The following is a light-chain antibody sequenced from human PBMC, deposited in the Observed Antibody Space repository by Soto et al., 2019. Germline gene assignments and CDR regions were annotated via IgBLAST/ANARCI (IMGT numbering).Light chain of an antibody. V-gene: IGKV1-8*01. CDR1: QGISSY. Sequence: AIRMTQSPSSFSASTGDRVTITCRASQGISSYLAWYQQKPGKAPKLLIYAASTLQSGVPSRFSGSGSGTDFTLTISCLQSEDFAVYYCQQYNNWPTWTFGQGTKVEIK. CDR3: QQYNNWPTWT. CDR2: AAS. J-gene: IGKJ1*01.